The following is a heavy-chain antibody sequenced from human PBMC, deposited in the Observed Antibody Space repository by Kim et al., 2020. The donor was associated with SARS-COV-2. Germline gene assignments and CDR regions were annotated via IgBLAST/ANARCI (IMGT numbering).Heavy chain of an antibody. CDR2: INTNTGNP. D-gene: IGHD6-19*01. Sequence: ASVKVSCKASGYTFTSYAMNWVRQAPGQGLEWMGWINTNTGNPTYAQGFIGRFVFSLDTSVSTAYLQISSLKAEDTAVYYCARDSSGWNPYYYYYYMDVWGKGTTVTVSS. J-gene: IGHJ6*03. CDR1: GYTFTSYA. V-gene: IGHV7-4-1*02. CDR3: ARDSSGWNPYYYYYYMDV.